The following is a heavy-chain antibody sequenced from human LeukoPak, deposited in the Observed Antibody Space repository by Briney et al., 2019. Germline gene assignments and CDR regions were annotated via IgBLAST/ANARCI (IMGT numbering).Heavy chain of an antibody. J-gene: IGHJ6*03. Sequence: PGGSLRLSCAASGFTFSSYPMHWGRQAPGKGLEGVAVISYDGSNKYYADSVTGRFTISRDNSKNTLYLQMNSPRAEDTAVYYCARVPQPQGDVDTAMVTRRYYYYMDVWGKGTTVTVSS. CDR3: ARVPQPQGDVDTAMVTRRYYYYMDV. CDR2: ISYDGSNK. D-gene: IGHD5-18*01. V-gene: IGHV3-30*04. CDR1: GFTFSSYP.